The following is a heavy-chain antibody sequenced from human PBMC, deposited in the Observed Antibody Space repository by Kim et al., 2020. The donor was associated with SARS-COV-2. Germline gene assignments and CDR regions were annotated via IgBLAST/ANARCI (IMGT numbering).Heavy chain of an antibody. V-gene: IGHV4-59*08. CDR2: IYYSGST. Sequence: SETLSLTCTVSGGSISSYYWSWIRQPPGKGLEWIGYIYYSGSTNYNPSLKSRVTISVDTSKNQFSLKLSSVTAADTAVYYCARHAPPLLWFGEVLTVIDYWGQGTLVTVSS. D-gene: IGHD3-10*01. CDR1: GGSISSYY. CDR3: ARHAPPLLWFGEVLTVIDY. J-gene: IGHJ4*02.